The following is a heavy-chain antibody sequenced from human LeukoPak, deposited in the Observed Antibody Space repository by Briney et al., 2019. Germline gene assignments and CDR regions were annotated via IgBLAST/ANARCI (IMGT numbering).Heavy chain of an antibody. CDR2: IYYSGST. V-gene: IGHV4-30-4*01. D-gene: IGHD2-2*01. CDR3: AVVPAANDAFDT. CDR1: GGSISSGDYY. Sequence: SETLSLTCTVSGGSISSGDYYWSWIRQPPGKGLEWIGYIYYSGSTYYNPSLKSRVTISVDTSKNQFSLKLSSVTAADTAVYYCAVVPAANDAFDTWGQGTMVTVSS. J-gene: IGHJ3*02.